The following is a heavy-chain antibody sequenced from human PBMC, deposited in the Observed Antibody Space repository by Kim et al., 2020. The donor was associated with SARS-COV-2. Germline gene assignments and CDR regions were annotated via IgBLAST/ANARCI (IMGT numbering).Heavy chain of an antibody. CDR1: GFTFSSYA. Sequence: GGSLRLSCAASGFTFSSYAMSWVRQAPGKGLEWVSAISGSGGSTYYADSVKGRFTISRDNSKNTLYLQMNSLRAEDTAVYYCAKDSRLLWFGELLSGNNAFDIWGKGTMVTVSS. J-gene: IGHJ3*02. CDR3: AKDSRLLWFGELLSGNNAFDI. D-gene: IGHD3-10*01. V-gene: IGHV3-23*01. CDR2: ISGSGGST.